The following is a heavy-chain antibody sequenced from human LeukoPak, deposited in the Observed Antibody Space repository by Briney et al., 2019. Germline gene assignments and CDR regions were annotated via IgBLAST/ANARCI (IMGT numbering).Heavy chain of an antibody. Sequence: SETLSLTCTVSGGSISSYYWSWIRQPAGKGLEWIGRIYTGGSTNYNPSLKSRVTMSVDTSKNQFSLKLSSVTAADTAVYYCAAAYYYDSSGYKFDYWGQGTLVTVSS. CDR2: IYTGGST. CDR1: GGSISSYY. D-gene: IGHD3-22*01. CDR3: AAAYYYDSSGYKFDY. V-gene: IGHV4-4*07. J-gene: IGHJ4*02.